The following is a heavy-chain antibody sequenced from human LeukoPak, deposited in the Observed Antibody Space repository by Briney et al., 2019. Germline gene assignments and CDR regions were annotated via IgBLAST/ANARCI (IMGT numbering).Heavy chain of an antibody. D-gene: IGHD4-17*01. CDR3: ARDFDGDDGAR. CDR2: IYYTGTT. Sequence: SETLSLTCSVSGDSMTGYYWSWIRQPPGKGLEWIGYIYYTGTTNYNPSLKSRVTISVDTSKNQFSLRLTSVTAADTAVYFCARDFDGDDGARWGQGILVSVSP. J-gene: IGHJ4*02. CDR1: GDSMTGYY. V-gene: IGHV4-59*01.